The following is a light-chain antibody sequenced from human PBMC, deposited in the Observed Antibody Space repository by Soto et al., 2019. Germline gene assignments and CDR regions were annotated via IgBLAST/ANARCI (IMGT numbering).Light chain of an antibody. Sequence: DIVMTQSPLSLPVTLGQPASISCRSSQSLAYSDGSTFLNWFQQRPGQSPRRLIYEVSKRDSGAPDRFRGSGSGTDFTLTISRVEAEDVAVYYCMQVAHWPYTFGQGTKLEIK. V-gene: IGKV2-30*01. CDR2: EVS. CDR1: QSLAYSDGSTF. CDR3: MQVAHWPYT. J-gene: IGKJ2*01.